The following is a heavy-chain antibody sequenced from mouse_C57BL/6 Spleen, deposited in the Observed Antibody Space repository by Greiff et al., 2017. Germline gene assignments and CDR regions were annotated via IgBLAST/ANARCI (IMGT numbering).Heavy chain of an antibody. D-gene: IGHD1-1*01. V-gene: IGHV1-26*01. CDR3: YYAEGFAY. CDR2: INPNNGGT. J-gene: IGHJ3*01. Sequence: VQLQPSGPELVKPGASVKISCKASGYTFTEYYMNWVKQSHGKSLEWIGDINPNNGGTSYNQKFKGKATLTVDKSSSTAYMELRSLTSEDSAVYYCYYAEGFAYWGQGTLVTVSA. CDR1: GYTFTEYY.